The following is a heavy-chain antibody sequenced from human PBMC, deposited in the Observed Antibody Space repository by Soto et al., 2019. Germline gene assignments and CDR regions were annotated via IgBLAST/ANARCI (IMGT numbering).Heavy chain of an antibody. D-gene: IGHD3-3*01. V-gene: IGHV3-33*01. Sequence: QVQLVESGGGVVQSGRSLRLSCAAYGFTFRNTGMHWVRQSPGKGLEWVAVIWYDGSNEKYADSVKGRFTITRDNPKNTLFRQMNSLRVEVTDGSNCAREGFLSGSQSSHYGIEVWGQGTKVTVSS. J-gene: IGHJ6*02. CDR2: IWYDGSNE. CDR3: AREGFLSGSQSSHYGIEV. CDR1: GFTFRNTG.